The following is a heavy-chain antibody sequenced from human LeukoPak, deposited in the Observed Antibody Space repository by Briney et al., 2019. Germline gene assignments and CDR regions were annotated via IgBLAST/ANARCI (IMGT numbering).Heavy chain of an antibody. CDR1: GFSSTTYW. Sequence: KISCQGSGFSSTTYWIGWVRQMPGKGLEWMGIIPIFGTANYAQKFQGRVTITADESTSTAYMELSSLRSEDTAVYYCARTRTGGYGPFDIWGQGTMVTVSS. CDR2: IIPIFGTA. D-gene: IGHD1-14*01. J-gene: IGHJ3*02. V-gene: IGHV1-69*01. CDR3: ARTRTGGYGPFDI.